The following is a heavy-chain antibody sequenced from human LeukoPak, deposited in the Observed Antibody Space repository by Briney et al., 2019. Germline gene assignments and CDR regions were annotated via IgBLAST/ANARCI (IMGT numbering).Heavy chain of an antibody. CDR2: ISGSGGST. Sequence: PGGSLRLSCAASGFTFSSYAMSWVRQAPGKGLEGVSAISGSGGSTYYADSVKGRFTISRDNAKNSLYLQMTSLRAEDTAVYYCARDKFGGTDYWGPGTLVTVSS. CDR1: GFTFSSYA. J-gene: IGHJ4*02. V-gene: IGHV3-23*01. CDR3: ARDKFGGTDY. D-gene: IGHD3-16*01.